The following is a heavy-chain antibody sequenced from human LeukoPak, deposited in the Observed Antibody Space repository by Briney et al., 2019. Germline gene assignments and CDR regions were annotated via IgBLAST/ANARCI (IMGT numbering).Heavy chain of an antibody. CDR1: GSSIRYYL. CDR3: ARSNSFEF. V-gene: IGHV5-51*01. CDR2: IYPGDSDT. J-gene: IGHJ4*02. Sequence: GESLIICCECSGSSIRYYLICLRRQMPGKGLEWMGIIYPGDSDTRYSPSFQGQVTISADKSISTAYLQWSSVKASDTAMYFCARSNSFEFWGQGTLVTVSS. D-gene: IGHD5-24*01.